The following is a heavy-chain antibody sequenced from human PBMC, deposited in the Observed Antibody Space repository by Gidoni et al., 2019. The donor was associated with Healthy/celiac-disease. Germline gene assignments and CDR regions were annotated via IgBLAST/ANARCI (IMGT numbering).Heavy chain of an antibody. CDR1: GFTFSNAW. J-gene: IGHJ6*03. CDR2: IKSKTDGGTT. CDR3: TTAPLAVADFYYYYYMDV. D-gene: IGHD6-19*01. Sequence: EVQLVESGGGLVKPGGSLRLSCAASGFTFSNAWMNWVRQAPGKGLEWVGRIKSKTDGGTTDYAAPVKGRFTISRDDSKNTLYLQMNSLKTEDTAVYYWTTAPLAVADFYYYYYMDVWGKGTTVTVSS. V-gene: IGHV3-15*07.